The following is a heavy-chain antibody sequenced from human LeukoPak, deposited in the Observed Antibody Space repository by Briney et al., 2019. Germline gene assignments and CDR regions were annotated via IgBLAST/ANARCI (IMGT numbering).Heavy chain of an antibody. J-gene: IGHJ3*02. CDR3: ARMQVGRSLDAFDI. D-gene: IGHD2-15*01. V-gene: IGHV4-34*01. Sequence: PSETLSLTCAVYSGSFNGYYWNWIRQPPGKGLEWIGEINHSGSTNYNPSLKSPVTISVDTSKNQFSLKLNSVTAADTAVYYCARMQVGRSLDAFDIWGQGTMVTVSS. CDR1: SGSFNGYY. CDR2: INHSGST.